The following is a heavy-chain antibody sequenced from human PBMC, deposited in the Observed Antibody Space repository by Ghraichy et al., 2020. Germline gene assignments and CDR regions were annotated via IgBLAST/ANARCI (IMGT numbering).Heavy chain of an antibody. V-gene: IGHV4-39*01. J-gene: IGHJ3*02. Sequence: SETLSLTCTVSGGSISSSSYYWGWIRQPPGKGLEWIGSIYYSGSTYYNPSLKSRVTISVDTSKNQFSLKLSSVTAADTAVYYCARYSPTSGWYSPMNAFDIWGQGTMVTVSS. CDR1: GGSISSSSYY. D-gene: IGHD6-19*01. CDR3: ARYSPTSGWYSPMNAFDI. CDR2: IYYSGST.